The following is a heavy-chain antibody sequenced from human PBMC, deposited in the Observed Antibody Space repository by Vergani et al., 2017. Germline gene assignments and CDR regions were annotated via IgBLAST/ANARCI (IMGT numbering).Heavy chain of an antibody. J-gene: IGHJ4*02. V-gene: IGHV3-9*01. D-gene: IGHD6-6*01. Sequence: EVQLVESGGGLVQPGRSLRLSCAASGFRFDDYAMHWVRQGPGKGLEWVSGISWNSANIDYADSVKGRFTISRDNTKNSIHLQMNNLRTEDTAFYYCAKDWSSTAAVFDDWGQGTLVTVSS. CDR2: ISWNSANI. CDR3: AKDWSSTAAVFDD. CDR1: GFRFDDYA.